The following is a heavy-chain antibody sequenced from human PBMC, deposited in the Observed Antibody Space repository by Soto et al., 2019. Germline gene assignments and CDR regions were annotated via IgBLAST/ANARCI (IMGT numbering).Heavy chain of an antibody. V-gene: IGHV1-69*13. CDR1: GGTFSSYA. Sequence: SVKVSCKASGGTFSSYAISWVRQAPGQGLEWMGGIIPIFGTANYAQKFQGRVTITADESTSTAYMELSSLRSEDTAVYYCARVGGYCSSPSFLDYWGQGTLVTVSS. D-gene: IGHD2-2*03. J-gene: IGHJ4*02. CDR3: ARVGGYCSSPSFLDY. CDR2: IIPIFGTA.